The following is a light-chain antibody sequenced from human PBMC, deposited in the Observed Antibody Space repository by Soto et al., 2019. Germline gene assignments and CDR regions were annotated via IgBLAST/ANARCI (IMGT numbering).Light chain of an antibody. CDR1: NIGSKS. CDR3: LVWDSRSEHYV. J-gene: IGLJ1*01. V-gene: IGLV3-21*02. Sequence: SYELTQSPSVSVAPGQTVSITCGGYNIGSKSVHWYQQKPGQAPVLVVYDDSDRRSGILERFSGSNSGNTATLTITRVEAGDEADYHCLVWDSRSEHYVFGTGTKVTVL. CDR2: DDS.